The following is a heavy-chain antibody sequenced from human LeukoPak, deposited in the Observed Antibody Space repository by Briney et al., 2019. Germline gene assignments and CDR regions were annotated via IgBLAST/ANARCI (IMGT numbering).Heavy chain of an antibody. CDR3: ARGPVDDFWSGYYYGMDV. CDR2: ISAYNGNT. Sequence: ASVKVSCKASGYTFTSYGISWVRQAPGQGLEWMGWISAYNGNTNYAQKLQGRVTMTTDTSTSTAYMELRSLRSDDTAVYYCARGPVDDFWSGYYYGMDVWGQGTTVTVSS. D-gene: IGHD3-3*01. J-gene: IGHJ6*02. CDR1: GYTFTSYG. V-gene: IGHV1-18*01.